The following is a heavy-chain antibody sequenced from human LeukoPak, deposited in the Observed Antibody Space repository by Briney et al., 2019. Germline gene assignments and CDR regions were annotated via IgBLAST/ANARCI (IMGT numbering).Heavy chain of an antibody. Sequence: SVKVSCKASGGTFRSHTISWVRQAPEQGLEWMGRIIPLFGIVNYAQKFQDRVTITADKSTSTAYMEVSSLRSEDTAVYYCARIPSGDVDTAMVMYYHYGMDVWGQGTTVTVSS. CDR2: IIPLFGIV. J-gene: IGHJ6*02. D-gene: IGHD5-18*01. CDR3: ARIPSGDVDTAMVMYYHYGMDV. V-gene: IGHV1-69*02. CDR1: GGTFRSHT.